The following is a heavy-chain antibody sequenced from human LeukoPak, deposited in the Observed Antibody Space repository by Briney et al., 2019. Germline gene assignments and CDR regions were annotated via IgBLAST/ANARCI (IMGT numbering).Heavy chain of an antibody. D-gene: IGHD6-13*01. CDR3: ARQSSWIFDY. V-gene: IGHV4-59*08. Sequence: SETLSLTCTVPGGSISSYYWNWIRQPPGMGLEWIGYIYYSGSANYNPSLKSRVTISVDTSKNPFSLKLSSVTAADTAVYYCARQSSWIFDYWGQGTLVTVSS. J-gene: IGHJ4*02. CDR1: GGSISSYY. CDR2: IYYSGSA.